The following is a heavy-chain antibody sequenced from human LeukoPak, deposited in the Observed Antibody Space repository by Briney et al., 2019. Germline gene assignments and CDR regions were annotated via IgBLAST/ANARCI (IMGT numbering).Heavy chain of an antibody. D-gene: IGHD3-3*01. V-gene: IGHV4-39*01. CDR1: GGSISSSSYY. CDR2: IYYSGST. CDR3: ASIANHDFWRYYSDY. Sequence: SETLSLTCTVSGGSISSSSYYWGWIRQPPGKGLEWIGSIYYSGSTYYNPPLKSRVTISVDTSKNQFSLKLSSVTAADTAVYYCASIANHDFWRYYSDYWGQGTLVTVSS. J-gene: IGHJ4*02.